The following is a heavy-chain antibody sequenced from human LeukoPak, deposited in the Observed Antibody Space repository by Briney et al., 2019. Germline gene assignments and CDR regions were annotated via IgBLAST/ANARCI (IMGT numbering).Heavy chain of an antibody. CDR2: INPNSGGT. CDR3: ARDLDLREGGIDY. V-gene: IGHV1-2*02. CDR1: GYTFTGYY. J-gene: IGHJ4*02. Sequence: ASVKVSCKASGYTFTGYYMHWVRQAPGQGLEWMGWINPNSGGTNYAQKFQGRVTMTRDTSISTAYMELSRLRSDDTAVYYSARDLDLREGGIDYWGQGTLVTVSS. D-gene: IGHD3-3*01.